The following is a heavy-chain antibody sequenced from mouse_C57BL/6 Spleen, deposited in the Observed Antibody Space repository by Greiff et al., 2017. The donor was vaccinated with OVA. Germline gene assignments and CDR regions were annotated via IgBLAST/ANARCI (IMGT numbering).Heavy chain of an antibody. CDR2: ISSGGSYT. CDR3: ASELGPWYFDV. Sequence: EVHLVESGGDLVKPGGSLKLSCAASGFTFSSYGMSWVRQTPDKRLEWVATISSGGSYTYYPDSVKGRFTISRDNAKNTLYLQMSSLKSEDTAMYYCASELGPWYFDVWGTGTTVTVSS. CDR1: GFTFSSYG. D-gene: IGHD4-1*01. V-gene: IGHV5-6*01. J-gene: IGHJ1*03.